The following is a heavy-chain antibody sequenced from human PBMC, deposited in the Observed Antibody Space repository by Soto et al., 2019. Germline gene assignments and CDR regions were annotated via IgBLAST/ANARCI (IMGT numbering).Heavy chain of an antibody. CDR3: AGGTWSYYIWGGYRYVGRYYFDY. CDR1: GFTFSSYS. Sequence: EVQLVESGGGVVQPGGSLRLSCAASGFTFSSYSMNWVRQAPGKGLEWVSYISSCSSTIYYADSVKGRFTISRDNAKNKLDLPMNSLRAEDPAVDCCAGGTWSYYIWGGYRYVGRYYFDYWGQGTLVTVSS. J-gene: IGHJ4*02. V-gene: IGHV3-48*01. CDR2: ISSCSSTI. D-gene: IGHD3-16*02.